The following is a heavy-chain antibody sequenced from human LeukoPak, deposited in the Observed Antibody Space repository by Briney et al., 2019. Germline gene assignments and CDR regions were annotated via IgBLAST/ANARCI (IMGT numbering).Heavy chain of an antibody. CDR2: LHYSGRT. J-gene: IGHJ5*02. CDR1: GDSISGYY. Sequence: SETLSLTCTVSGDSISGYYWSWIRQPPGMGLEWIGYLHYSGRTNYKPSLKSRVTISVDTSKSQFSLKLSSVTAEDTAVYYCARHFDPWGQGILVTVSS. V-gene: IGHV4-59*08. CDR3: ARHFDP.